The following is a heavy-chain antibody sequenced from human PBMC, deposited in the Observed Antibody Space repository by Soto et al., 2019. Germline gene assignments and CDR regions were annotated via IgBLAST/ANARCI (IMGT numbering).Heavy chain of an antibody. CDR3: ARKVTKPYYYYGMDV. CDR1: GGTFSSYA. Sequence: QVQLVQSGAEVKKPGSSVKVSCKASGGTFSSYAISWVRQAPGQGLEWMGGIIPIFGTANYAQKIQGRVTITADESTSTAYMELSSRRSEDTAVYYRARKVTKPYYYYGMDVWGQGTTVTVSS. J-gene: IGHJ6*02. CDR2: IIPIFGTA. V-gene: IGHV1-69*12. D-gene: IGHD4-4*01.